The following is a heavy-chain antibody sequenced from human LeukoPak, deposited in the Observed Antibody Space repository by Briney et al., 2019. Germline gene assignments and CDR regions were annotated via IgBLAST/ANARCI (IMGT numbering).Heavy chain of an antibody. CDR2: IYHSGST. J-gene: IGHJ4*02. V-gene: IGHV4-38-2*02. D-gene: IGHD3-16*01. CDR3: GRSAGFVHFDH. Sequence: SETLSLTCNVSGYSISSGYYWAWIRQSPGKGLEWIGSIYHSGSTYYNPSLKSRVTISVDTSKNQFSLMVRSVTAADTAVYYCGRSAGFVHFDHWGQGTLVTVTS. CDR1: GYSISSGYY.